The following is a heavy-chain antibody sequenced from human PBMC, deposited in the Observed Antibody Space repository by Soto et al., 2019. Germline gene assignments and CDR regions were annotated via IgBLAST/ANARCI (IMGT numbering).Heavy chain of an antibody. V-gene: IGHV3-33*08. D-gene: IGHD6-6*01. J-gene: IGHJ3*02. Sequence: RHPYAAFGVTIRGLGMHRISTTQGKGLEWVAVIWYDGSNKYYADSVKGRFTISRDNSKNTLYLQMNSLRAEDTAVYYCARAPKYSNSSSAFDIWGQGTMVTVSS. CDR1: GVTIRGLG. CDR2: IWYDGSNK. CDR3: ARAPKYSNSSSAFDI.